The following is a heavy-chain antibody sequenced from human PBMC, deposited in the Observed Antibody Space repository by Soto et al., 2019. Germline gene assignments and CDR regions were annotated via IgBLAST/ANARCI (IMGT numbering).Heavy chain of an antibody. Sequence: GESLKISCRTSGYKFTSYWIAWVRQMPGKGLEWMGIIFPSDSDTRYSPSSQGQVTISADRSTSTVFLQWASLKASDTAVYFCARKDKSGYFNWFDPWGQGTLVTVSS. CDR1: GYKFTSYW. D-gene: IGHD3-22*01. V-gene: IGHV5-51*01. CDR3: ARKDKSGYFNWFDP. CDR2: IFPSDSDT. J-gene: IGHJ5*02.